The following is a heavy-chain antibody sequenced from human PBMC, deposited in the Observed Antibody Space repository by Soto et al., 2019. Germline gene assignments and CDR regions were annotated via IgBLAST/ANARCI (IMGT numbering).Heavy chain of an antibody. Sequence: QLQLQESGSGLVKPSQTLSLTCAVSGDSLSSGGYSWSWIRQPPGKGLEWIGFIYHSGSTYYNPSLTSRVTISVDRSKNQCSLKLTSVTAADTAMYYCARGDTVITPFDYWGQGTLITVSS. D-gene: IGHD5-18*01. CDR2: IYHSGST. CDR1: GDSLSSGGYS. CDR3: ARGDTVITPFDY. J-gene: IGHJ4*02. V-gene: IGHV4-30-2*01.